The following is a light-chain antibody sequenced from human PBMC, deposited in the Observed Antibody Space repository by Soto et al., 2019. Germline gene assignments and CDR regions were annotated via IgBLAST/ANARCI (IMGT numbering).Light chain of an antibody. J-gene: IGKJ4*01. CDR1: QDINNY. CDR3: HQYVDLPPT. Sequence: DIQMTQSPSSLSASVGDRVTISCQASQDINNYLTWYQQKPGKAPKILIYDASKLETGVPSRFSGSGSGTDFTFTISSLQPEDIAAYYCHQYVDLPPTFGGGTKVEIK. V-gene: IGKV1-33*01. CDR2: DAS.